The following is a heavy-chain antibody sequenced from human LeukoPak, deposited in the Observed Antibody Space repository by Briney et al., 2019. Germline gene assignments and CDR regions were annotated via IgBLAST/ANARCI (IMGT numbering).Heavy chain of an antibody. J-gene: IGHJ5*02. CDR2: INHSGST. CDR3: ARDLLGYCSGGSCEQNWFDP. CDR1: GGSFSGYY. D-gene: IGHD2-15*01. V-gene: IGHV4-34*01. Sequence: PSETLSLTCAVYGGSFSGYYWSWLRQPPGKGLEWIGEINHSGSTNYNPSLKSRVTISVDTSKNQFSLKLSSVTAADTAVYYCARDLLGYCSGGSCEQNWFDPWGQGTLVTVSS.